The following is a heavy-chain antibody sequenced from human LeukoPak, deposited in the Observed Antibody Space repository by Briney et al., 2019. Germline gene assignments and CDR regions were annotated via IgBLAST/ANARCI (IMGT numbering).Heavy chain of an antibody. CDR2: IYPGDSDT. CDR3: ARPVKSYGSYYFDY. CDR1: GFSFTTYW. Sequence: GESLKISCQGFGFSFTTYWIGWVRQMPGKGLEWMGIIYPGDSDTRYSPSFQGQVTISADKSISTAYLQWSSLKASDTAMYYCARPVKSYGSYYFDYWGQGTLVTVSS. D-gene: IGHD5-18*01. J-gene: IGHJ4*02. V-gene: IGHV5-51*01.